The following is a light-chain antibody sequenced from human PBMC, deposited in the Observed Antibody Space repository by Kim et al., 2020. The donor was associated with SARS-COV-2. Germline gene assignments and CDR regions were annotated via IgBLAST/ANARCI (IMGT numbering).Light chain of an antibody. CDR3: SSFAGTNSFV. CDR1: SSDVGGYKS. V-gene: IGLV2-8*01. J-gene: IGLJ1*01. CDR2: EVS. Sequence: GQAVTTPCTGTSSDVGGYKSVSWYQQHPGKAPTLLIHEVSKRPSGVPDRFSGSKAGNTASLTVSGLQAEDEADYYCSSFAGTNSFVFGTGTKVTVL.